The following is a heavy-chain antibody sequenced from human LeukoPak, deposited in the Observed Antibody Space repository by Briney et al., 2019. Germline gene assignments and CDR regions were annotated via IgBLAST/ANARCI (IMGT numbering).Heavy chain of an antibody. CDR1: GITFSRFW. CDR3: ASGGHLDW. D-gene: IGHD3-16*01. J-gene: IGHJ4*02. Sequence: SGGSLTLSCAASGITFSRFWMSWVRQAPGKGLQWVANINEDGSEKHYVDSVKGRFTISRDNAENSLYLQMNSLRAEDTAVYYCASGGHLDWWGQGALVTVAS. V-gene: IGHV3-7*03. CDR2: INEDGSEK.